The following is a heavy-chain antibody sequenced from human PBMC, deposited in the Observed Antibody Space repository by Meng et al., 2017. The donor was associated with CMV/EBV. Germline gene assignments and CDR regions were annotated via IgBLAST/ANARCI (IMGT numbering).Heavy chain of an antibody. CDR1: GGSISSYY. J-gene: IGHJ4*02. CDR2: IYYSGST. Sequence: SETLSLTCPVSGGSISSYYWSWIRQPPGKGLEWIGYIYYSGSTNYNPSLKSRVAISVDTSKNQFSLKLSSVTAADTAGYYCARGRGQWLPHYFDYWGQGTLVTVSS. D-gene: IGHD6-19*01. CDR3: ARGRGQWLPHYFDY. V-gene: IGHV4-59*01.